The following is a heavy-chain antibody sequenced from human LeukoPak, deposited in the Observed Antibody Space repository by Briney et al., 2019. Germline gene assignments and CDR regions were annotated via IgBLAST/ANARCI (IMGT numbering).Heavy chain of an antibody. D-gene: IGHD2-21*02. Sequence: GSPKIPRQGSGYSLTSYLIGWVPQVPGKGVEWVGIIYPGDSDTRYSPSFQGQVTISDNKSISTAYLQWSSLKASDTAMYYCARTDCRGHRYGMDVWGQGTTVTVSS. V-gene: IGHV5-51*01. CDR3: ARTDCRGHRYGMDV. CDR2: IYPGDSDT. J-gene: IGHJ6*02. CDR1: GYSLTSYL.